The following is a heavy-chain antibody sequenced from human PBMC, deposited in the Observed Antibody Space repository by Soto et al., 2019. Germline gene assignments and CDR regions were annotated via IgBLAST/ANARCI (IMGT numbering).Heavy chain of an antibody. CDR2: IHYSGST. CDR3: ARAWTATAGWANWFDR. D-gene: IGHD6-13*01. J-gene: IGHJ5*02. CDR1: GGSISGEGYY. Sequence: QVQLQESGPGLVEPSQTLSLTCTVSGGSISGEGYYWSWIRQYSGRGPEWIGYIHYSGSTYYNPSLKSRVTISVDTSKTQFFLKLRSVTAADTAVYYCARAWTATAGWANWFDRWGQGTLVTVSS. V-gene: IGHV4-31*03.